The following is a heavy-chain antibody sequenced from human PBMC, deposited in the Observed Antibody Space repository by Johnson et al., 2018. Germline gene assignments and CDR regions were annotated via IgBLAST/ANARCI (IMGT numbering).Heavy chain of an antibody. CDR3: ARRTRGSGNGMDV. J-gene: IGHJ6*02. CDR2: MCYEGRKK. Sequence: QVQLVQPVGGVVQPGRSLRLACAVSGFTFSNYGMHWVRQAPGKALEWVALMCYEGRKKDYADSVKGRFTIPRDNSKNTVYLQMNSLRAEDTAVYYCARRTRGSGNGMDVWGQGTTVTVSS. CDR1: GFTFSNYG. D-gene: IGHD3-10*01. V-gene: IGHV3-30*03.